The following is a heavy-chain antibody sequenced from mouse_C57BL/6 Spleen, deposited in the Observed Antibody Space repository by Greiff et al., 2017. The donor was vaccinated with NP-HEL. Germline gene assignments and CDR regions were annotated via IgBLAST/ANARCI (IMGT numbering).Heavy chain of an antibody. J-gene: IGHJ3*01. CDR3: ALDDGNFAY. V-gene: IGHV1-64*01. CDR1: GYTFTSYW. Sequence: VQLQQSGAELVKPGASVKLSCKASGYTFTSYWMHWVKQRPGPGLEWIGLIHPNSGSTNYNEKFKSKGTLTVDKSSSTAYMQLSSLTSEDSAVYYWALDDGNFAYWGQGTRVTVAA. CDR2: IHPNSGST. D-gene: IGHD2-1*01.